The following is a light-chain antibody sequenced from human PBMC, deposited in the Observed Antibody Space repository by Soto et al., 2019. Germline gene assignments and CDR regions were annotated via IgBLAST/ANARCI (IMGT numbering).Light chain of an antibody. Sequence: DIVMTQPPLSLPVSPGAPATISCGSSQSVSSYLAWYQQKPGQAPRLLIYDASNRATGTPARFSGSGSGTDFTLTISSLGPEDFAVYYCQQRSNWPPITFGRGTRLEIK. J-gene: IGKJ5*01. V-gene: IGKV3-11*01. CDR1: QSVSSY. CDR3: QQRSNWPPIT. CDR2: DAS.